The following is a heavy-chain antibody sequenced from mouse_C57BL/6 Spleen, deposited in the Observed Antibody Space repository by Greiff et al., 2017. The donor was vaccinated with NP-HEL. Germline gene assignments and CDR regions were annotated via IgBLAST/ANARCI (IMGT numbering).Heavy chain of an antibody. CDR2: ISSGGSYT. Sequence: EVNLVESGGDLVKPGGSLKLSCAASGFTFSSYGMSWVRQTPDKRLEWVATISSGGSYTYYPDSVKGRFTISRDNAKNTLYLQMSSLKSEDTAMYYCAREGGNYFDYWGQGTTLTVSS. CDR3: AREGGNYFDY. V-gene: IGHV5-6*01. CDR1: GFTFSSYG. J-gene: IGHJ2*01.